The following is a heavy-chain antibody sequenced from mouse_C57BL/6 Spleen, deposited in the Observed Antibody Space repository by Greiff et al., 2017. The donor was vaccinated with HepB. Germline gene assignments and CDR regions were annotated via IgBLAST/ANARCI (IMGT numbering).Heavy chain of an antibody. J-gene: IGHJ2*01. CDR2: IDPSDSET. CDR3: ARSPEAQALDY. CDR1: GYTFTSYW. V-gene: IGHV1-52*01. Sequence: VKLQQPGAELVRPGSSVKLSCKASGYTFTSYWMHWVKQRPIQGLEWIGNIDPSDSETHYNQKFKDKATLTVDKSSSTAYMQLSSLTSEDSAVYYCARSPEAQALDYWGQGTTLTVSS. D-gene: IGHD3-2*02.